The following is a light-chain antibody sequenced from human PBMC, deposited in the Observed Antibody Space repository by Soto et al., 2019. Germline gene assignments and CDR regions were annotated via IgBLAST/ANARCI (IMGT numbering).Light chain of an antibody. CDR1: SSDVGKYSY. J-gene: IGLJ3*02. V-gene: IGLV2-14*01. CDR3: SSFTTSSTWV. Sequence: QSALPQPASVSGSPGQSIAISCTGTSSDVGKYSYVSWFQQYPGNAPKLMIYEVSNRPSGVSNRFSGSKSGNTASLTISGLQGEDEADYYCSSFTTSSTWVFGGGTKLTVL. CDR2: EVS.